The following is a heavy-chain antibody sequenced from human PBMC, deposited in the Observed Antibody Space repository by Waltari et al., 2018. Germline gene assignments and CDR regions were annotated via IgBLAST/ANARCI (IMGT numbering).Heavy chain of an antibody. D-gene: IGHD1-7*01. CDR1: GEPISDDVSRWTY. Sequence: QVQLQESGPGLVKPTHTLSLTCTVSGEPISDDVSRWTYWTWIRQSAGKGLEWIGHIYSSGAVDYNPSLRSRVTISLDTPTSHFTLKLTSVTAADTAVYYCANRGVGNYFKYFRLWSPGTLVTVSS. CDR2: IYSSGAV. V-gene: IGHV4-61*02. J-gene: IGHJ1*01. CDR3: ANRGVGNYFKYFRL.